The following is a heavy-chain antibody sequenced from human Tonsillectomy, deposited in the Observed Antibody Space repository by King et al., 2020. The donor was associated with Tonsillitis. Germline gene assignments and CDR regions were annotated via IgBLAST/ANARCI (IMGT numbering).Heavy chain of an antibody. CDR2: IYPGDSDT. CDR1: GYTFARFW. CDR3: ARLVRAGEPGRGYYRMDV. Sequence: QLVQSGAEVKKPGESLKISCQGSGYTFARFWIGWVRQMPGKGLEWMGLIYPGDSDTRYSPSFQGQVTISADKSNSVAYLQWSSLEASDTAMYFCARLVRAGEPGRGYYRMDVWGKGTSVTVPS. J-gene: IGHJ6*04. D-gene: IGHD7-27*01. V-gene: IGHV5-51*03.